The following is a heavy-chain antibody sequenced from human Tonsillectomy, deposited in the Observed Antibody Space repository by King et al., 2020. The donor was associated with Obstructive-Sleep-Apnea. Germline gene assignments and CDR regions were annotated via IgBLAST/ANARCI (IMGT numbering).Heavy chain of an antibody. Sequence: QLQESGPGLVKPSETLSLTCTVSGGSISSYYWSWIRQPPGKGLEWIGYIYYSGSTNYNPSLKIRVTISVDTSKNQFSLNLSSVTAADTAVYYCARHGGYSYGYNFDYWGQGTLVTVSS. CDR1: GGSISSYY. D-gene: IGHD5-18*01. CDR2: IYYSGST. V-gene: IGHV4-59*08. CDR3: ARHGGYSYGYNFDY. J-gene: IGHJ4*02.